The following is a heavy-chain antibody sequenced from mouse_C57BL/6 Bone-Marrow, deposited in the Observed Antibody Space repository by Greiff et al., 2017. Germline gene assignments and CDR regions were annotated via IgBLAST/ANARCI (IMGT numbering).Heavy chain of an antibody. CDR1: GFTFSSYT. Sequence: EVMLVESGGGLVKPGGSLKLSCAASGFTFSSYTMSWVRQTPEKRLEWVATISGGGGNTYYPDSVKGRFTISRDNAKNTLYLQMSSLRSEDTALYYCARHSNPGYFDVWGTGTTVTVSS. CDR3: ARHSNPGYFDV. D-gene: IGHD2-5*01. J-gene: IGHJ1*03. CDR2: ISGGGGNT. V-gene: IGHV5-9*01.